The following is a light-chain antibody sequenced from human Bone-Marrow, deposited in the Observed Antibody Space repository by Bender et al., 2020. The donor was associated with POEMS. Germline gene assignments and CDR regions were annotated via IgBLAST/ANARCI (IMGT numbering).Light chain of an antibody. Sequence: QSALTQPASVSGSPGQSITISCTGTSSDVGSYNHVSWYQQSPGKAPKLMIYEVSKRPSGVPDRFSGSKSGNTASLTVSGLQAEDEADYYCSSYAGSSIVVFGGGTKLTVL. V-gene: IGLV2-14*02. CDR1: SSDVGSYNH. J-gene: IGLJ2*01. CDR3: SSYAGSSIVV. CDR2: EVS.